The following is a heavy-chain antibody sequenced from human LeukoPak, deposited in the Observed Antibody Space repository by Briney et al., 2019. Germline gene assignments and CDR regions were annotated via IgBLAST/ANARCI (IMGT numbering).Heavy chain of an antibody. V-gene: IGHV3-30*02. CDR3: AKGGTHTSPFDY. CDR2: IRFDGSNK. Sequence: PGGSLRLXCAASGFTFRSYDMHWVRQAPGKGLEWVTFIRFDGSNKYYADSVKGRFTISRDNSKNTLYLQMNSLRAEDTAVYYCAKGGTHTSPFDYWGQGTLVTVSS. D-gene: IGHD3-16*01. J-gene: IGHJ4*02. CDR1: GFTFRSYD.